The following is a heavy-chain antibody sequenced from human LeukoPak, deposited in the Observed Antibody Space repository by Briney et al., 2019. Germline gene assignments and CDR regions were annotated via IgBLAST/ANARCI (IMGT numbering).Heavy chain of an antibody. Sequence: SETLSLTCAVYGGSFSGYFWSWIRQPPGKGLEWIGEINHSGSTNYNPSLKSRVTISVDTSKNQFSLKLSSVTAADTAVYYCARVCSSTSCYFTDYYYGMDVWGQGTTVTVSS. D-gene: IGHD2-2*01. CDR3: ARVCSSTSCYFTDYYYGMDV. J-gene: IGHJ6*02. CDR1: GGSFSGYF. V-gene: IGHV4-34*01. CDR2: INHSGST.